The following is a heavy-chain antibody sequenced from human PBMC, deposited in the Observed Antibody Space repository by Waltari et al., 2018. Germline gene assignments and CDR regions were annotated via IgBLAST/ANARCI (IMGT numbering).Heavy chain of an antibody. CDR2: LHHSGST. CDR1: GYSISSGYY. Sequence: QVQLQESGPGLVKPSETLSLTCAVSGYSISSGYYWVWLRHPPGKGLEWIGSLHHSGSTDYNPSLRSRVTISVDTSKNQFSLKLSSVTAADTAVHYCARAVRCSGGSCESHYMDVWGKGTTVTVSS. V-gene: IGHV4-38-2*01. CDR3: ARAVRCSGGSCESHYMDV. D-gene: IGHD2-15*01. J-gene: IGHJ6*03.